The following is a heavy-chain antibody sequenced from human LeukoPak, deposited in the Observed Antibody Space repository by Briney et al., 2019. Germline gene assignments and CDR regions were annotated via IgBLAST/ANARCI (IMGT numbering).Heavy chain of an antibody. Sequence: GGSLRLSCAASGFTFSSYEMNWVRQAPGKGLEWVSYISSSGSTIYYADSVKGRFTISRDNAKNSLYLQMNSLRAEDTAVYYCARPISSSPFPYYYYGMDVWGKGTTVTVSS. J-gene: IGHJ6*04. CDR1: GFTFSSYE. V-gene: IGHV3-48*03. CDR2: ISSSGSTI. CDR3: ARPISSSPFPYYYYGMDV. D-gene: IGHD6-13*01.